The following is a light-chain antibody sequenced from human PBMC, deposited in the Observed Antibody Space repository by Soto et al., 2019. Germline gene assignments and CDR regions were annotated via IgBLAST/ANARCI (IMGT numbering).Light chain of an antibody. CDR3: QQYHSSPFS. CDR2: KAS. V-gene: IGKV1-5*03. J-gene: IGKJ2*03. CDR1: ESVRSW. Sequence: DIQMTQSPSTLSASVGERVTIACRASESVRSWVAWYQHKPGKAPTVLIYKASTLQGGVPSRFSGSGAGTEFTLTISSLQSDDFATYYFQQYHSSPFSFGQGTKLEI.